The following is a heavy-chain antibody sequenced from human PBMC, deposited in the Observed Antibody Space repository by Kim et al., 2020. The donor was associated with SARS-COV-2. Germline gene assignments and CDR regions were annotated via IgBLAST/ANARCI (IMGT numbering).Heavy chain of an antibody. CDR1: GFTFTTYW. V-gene: IGHV3-7*05. D-gene: IGHD6-19*01. CDR2: IKQDGSET. J-gene: IGHJ4*02. CDR3: AGGGGWVLDS. Sequence: GGSLRLSCAASGFTFTTYWMFWVRQAPGKGLGWVATIKQDGSETHYVDSVRGRFTISRDNTKNSVYLQMDSLRDEDTAVYYCAGGGGWVLDSWGQGTLVAVST.